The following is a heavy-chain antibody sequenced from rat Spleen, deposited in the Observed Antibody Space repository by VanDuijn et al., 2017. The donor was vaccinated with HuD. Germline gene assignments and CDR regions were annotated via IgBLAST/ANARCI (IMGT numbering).Heavy chain of an antibody. D-gene: IGHD4-3*01. Sequence: EVQLVESGGDLVQPGRSLKLSCAASGFTFSNYYMAWVRQAPTKGLEWVAYITTGGGSTFYRDSVKGRFTVSRDNAKSTVHLQMDSLRSEDTATYYCVRQDTSGYANWFGFWGQGTLVTVSS. CDR1: GFTFSNYY. J-gene: IGHJ3*01. CDR3: VRQDTSGYANWFGF. CDR2: ITTGGGST. V-gene: IGHV5-25*01.